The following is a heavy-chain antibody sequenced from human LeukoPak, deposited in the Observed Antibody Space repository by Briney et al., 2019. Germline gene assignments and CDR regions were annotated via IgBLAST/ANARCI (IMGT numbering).Heavy chain of an antibody. Sequence: GGSLRLSCAASGFTFSSYWMSWVRQAPGKGLEWVANIKQDGSEKYNVDSVKGRFTISRDNAKNSLYLQMNSLKAEDTAVYYCASPYYDILTGPAHAFDIWGQGTMVTVSS. V-gene: IGHV3-7*01. CDR2: IKQDGSEK. J-gene: IGHJ3*02. CDR1: GFTFSSYW. D-gene: IGHD3-9*01. CDR3: ASPYYDILTGPAHAFDI.